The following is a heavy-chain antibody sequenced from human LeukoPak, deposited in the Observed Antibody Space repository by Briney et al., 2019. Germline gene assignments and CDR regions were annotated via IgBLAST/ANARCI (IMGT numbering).Heavy chain of an antibody. CDR1: GGSISSGDYY. V-gene: IGHV4-30-4*08. D-gene: IGHD3/OR15-3a*01. Sequence: SETLSLTCTVSGGSISSGDYYWSWIRQPPGKGLEWIGYIYYSGSTYYNPSLKSRLTISVDTSKNQFSLKLSSVTAADMAVYYCARWTAYYYFDYWGQGTLVTVSS. CDR2: IYYSGST. J-gene: IGHJ4*02. CDR3: ARWTAYYYFDY.